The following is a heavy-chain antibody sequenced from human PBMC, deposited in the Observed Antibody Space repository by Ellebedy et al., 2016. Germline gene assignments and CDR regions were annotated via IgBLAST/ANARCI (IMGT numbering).Heavy chain of an antibody. Sequence: GGSLRLSXTASGFIFSDYDMQWVRQAPGKGLECISLISYDGSEKYYADSVKGRFTVSKDTSKNTLYLQMTSLRVEDTAVYYCARDLYRSSGWPTPAGFWGQGTLVTVSS. J-gene: IGHJ4*02. CDR2: ISYDGSEK. V-gene: IGHV3-33*05. CDR1: GFIFSDYD. CDR3: ARDLYRSSGWPTPAGF. D-gene: IGHD2-2*01.